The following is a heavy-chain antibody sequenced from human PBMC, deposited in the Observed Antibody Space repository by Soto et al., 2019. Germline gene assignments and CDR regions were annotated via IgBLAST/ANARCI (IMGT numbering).Heavy chain of an antibody. J-gene: IGHJ4*02. CDR1: GLTFGSRA. CDR2: ITDTGGDA. CDR3: ARGSTDSYPGSRIFDF. V-gene: IGHV3-23*01. D-gene: IGHD3-10*01. Sequence: GSLRLSCVAAGLTFGSRAMTWVRQAPWEGLQWVSTITDTGGDAKYADSVRGRFVISRDNSKKTLYLQMTSLTAEDSAMYYCARGSTDSYPGSRIFDFWGRGTLVTVSS.